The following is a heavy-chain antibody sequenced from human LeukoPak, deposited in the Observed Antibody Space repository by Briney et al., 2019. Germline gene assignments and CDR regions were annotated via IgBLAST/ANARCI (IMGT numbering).Heavy chain of an antibody. CDR3: ARDLGWYYYDSSGYPGFDY. J-gene: IGHJ4*02. CDR1: GFTFSSYA. CDR2: ISGSGGST. V-gene: IGHV3-23*01. D-gene: IGHD3-22*01. Sequence: GGSLRLSCAASGFTFSSYAMSWVRQAPGKGLEWVSAISGSGGSTYYADSVKGRFTISRDNSKNTLYLQMNSLGAEDTAVYYCARDLGWYYYDSSGYPGFDYWGQGTLVTVSS.